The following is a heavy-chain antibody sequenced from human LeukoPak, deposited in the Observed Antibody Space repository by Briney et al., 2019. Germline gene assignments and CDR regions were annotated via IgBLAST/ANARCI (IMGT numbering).Heavy chain of an antibody. Sequence: PSETLSLTCTVSGYSISSGYYWGWIRQPPGKGLEWIGSIYHSGSTYYNPSLKSRVTISVDTSKNQFSLKLSSVTAADTAVYYCAREITGMYYFDYWGQGTLVTVSS. V-gene: IGHV4-38-2*02. D-gene: IGHD3-10*01. CDR1: GYSISSGYY. J-gene: IGHJ4*02. CDR2: IYHSGST. CDR3: AREITGMYYFDY.